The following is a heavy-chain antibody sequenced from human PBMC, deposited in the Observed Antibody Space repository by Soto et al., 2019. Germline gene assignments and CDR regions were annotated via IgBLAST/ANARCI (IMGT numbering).Heavy chain of an antibody. CDR2: ISGSGGST. V-gene: IGHV3-23*01. D-gene: IGHD6-19*01. CDR3: AKDRGEGAVAVPYYFDY. Sequence: EVQLLESGGGLVQPGGSLRLSCAASGFTFSSYGMSWVRQAPGKGLEWVSGISGSGGSTHYADSVKGRFIISRDNSKNTLYLQMNSLSAEDTAVFYCAKDRGEGAVAVPYYFDYWGQGTLVTVSS. CDR1: GFTFSSYG. J-gene: IGHJ4*02.